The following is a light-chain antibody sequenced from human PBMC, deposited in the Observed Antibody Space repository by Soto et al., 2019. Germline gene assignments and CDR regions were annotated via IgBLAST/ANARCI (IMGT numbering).Light chain of an antibody. J-gene: IGKJ1*01. CDR3: HQRRDWLRGT. Sequence: EIVLTQSPATLSSSPGERATLSCRASQNVNSYLAWYQQRPGQAPRLLIYDASNRATGVPARFSGSGSGTDFSLSISSLAPEDFAFYYCHQRRDWLRGTFGHGTKVEIK. V-gene: IGKV3-11*01. CDR2: DAS. CDR1: QNVNSY.